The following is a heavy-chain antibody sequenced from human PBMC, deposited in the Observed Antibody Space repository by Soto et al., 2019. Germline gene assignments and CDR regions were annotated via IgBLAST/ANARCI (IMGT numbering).Heavy chain of an antibody. J-gene: IGHJ6*02. Sequence: ASVKFSCKASGYTFTGYYMHWVRQAPGQGLEWMGWINPNSGGTNYAQKFQGWVTMTRDTSISTAYMELSRLRSDDTAVYYCARVRGYSYGSGYYYYGMDVWGQGTTVTVSS. CDR1: GYTFTGYY. V-gene: IGHV1-2*04. CDR3: ARVRGYSYGSGYYYYGMDV. D-gene: IGHD5-18*01. CDR2: INPNSGGT.